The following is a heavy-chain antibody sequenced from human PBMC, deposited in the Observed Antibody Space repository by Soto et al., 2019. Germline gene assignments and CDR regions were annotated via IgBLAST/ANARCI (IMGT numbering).Heavy chain of an antibody. V-gene: IGHV6-1*01. CDR3: ARSYSSTWMRYYYGMDV. CDR1: SSYA. J-gene: IGHJ6*02. D-gene: IGHD2-21*01. CDR2: TYYRSKWYN. Sequence: SSYAISWIRQSPSRGLEWLGRTYYRSKWYNDYAVSVKSRITINPDTSKNQFSLQLNSVTPEDTAVYYCARSYSSTWMRYYYGMDVWGQGTTVTVSS.